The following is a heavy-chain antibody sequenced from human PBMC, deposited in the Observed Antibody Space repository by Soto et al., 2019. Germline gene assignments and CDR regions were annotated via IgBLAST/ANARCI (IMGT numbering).Heavy chain of an antibody. D-gene: IGHD1-26*01. V-gene: IGHV3-23*01. Sequence: DVQLLESGGGLVQPGGSLRLSCAASGFTFSTYAMSWVRQAPGKGLEWAAGTGGLETDTFYADSVRGRFTISRDNSRSTLVLQMTSLRADDTAIYYCAKDRMSYNSVWDPFDMWGQGTMVIVSS. CDR2: TGGLETDT. CDR3: AKDRMSYNSVWDPFDM. CDR1: GFTFSTYA. J-gene: IGHJ3*02.